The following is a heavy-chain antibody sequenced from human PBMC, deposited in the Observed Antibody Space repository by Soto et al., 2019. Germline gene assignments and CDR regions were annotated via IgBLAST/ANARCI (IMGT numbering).Heavy chain of an antibody. CDR2: ITGSGINT. V-gene: IGHV3-23*01. Sequence: EVQLLESGGGLVQPGGSLRLSCAASRFTFSSYAMTWVRQAPGKGLEWVSGITGSGINTYYADSVEGRFAISRDNSKNTLFLQMNSLRAEDTAVYYCAKGEVGYSSGWPFDYFDYWGQGTLVTVSS. D-gene: IGHD6-19*01. CDR3: AKGEVGYSSGWPFDYFDY. J-gene: IGHJ4*02. CDR1: RFTFSSYA.